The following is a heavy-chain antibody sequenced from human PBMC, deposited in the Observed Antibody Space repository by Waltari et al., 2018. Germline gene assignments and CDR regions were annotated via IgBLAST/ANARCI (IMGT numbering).Heavy chain of an antibody. CDR3: ASGLGSGYAFDY. Sequence: EVQLVESGGGLVQPGGSLRLSCAASGFTFSSYWMHWVPQAPGKGLVWVSRINSDGSSTSYADSVKGRFTISRDNAKNTLYLQMNSLRAEDTAVYYCASGLGSGYAFDYWGQGTLVTVSS. D-gene: IGHD5-12*01. CDR1: GFTFSSYW. CDR2: INSDGSST. V-gene: IGHV3-74*01. J-gene: IGHJ4*02.